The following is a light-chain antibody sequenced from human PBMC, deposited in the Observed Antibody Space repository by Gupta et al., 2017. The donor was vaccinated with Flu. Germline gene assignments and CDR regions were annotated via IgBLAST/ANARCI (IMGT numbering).Light chain of an antibody. Sequence: KTAGITCEANNIESNHGHWYQQRPGPAPELLVYDESDRPSGVPQRCSGANSGNTATLIISGVADGDEADYYCQVYANSRGPTVFFGGGTKLTVL. V-gene: IGLV3-21*03. CDR3: QVYANSRGPTVF. CDR2: DES. J-gene: IGLJ2*01. CDR1: NIESNH.